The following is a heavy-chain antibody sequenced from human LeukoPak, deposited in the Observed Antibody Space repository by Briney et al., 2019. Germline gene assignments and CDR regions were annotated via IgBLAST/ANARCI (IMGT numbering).Heavy chain of an antibody. V-gene: IGHV1-69*13. CDR3: ARDPPLSPLLFLDDYYDSSG. Sequence: ASVKVSCKASGGTFSSYAISWVRQAPGQGLEWMGGIIPIFGTANYAQKFQGRVTITADESTSTAYMELSSLRSEDTAVHYCARDPPLSPLLFLDDYYDSSGWGQGTLVTVSS. D-gene: IGHD3-22*01. CDR2: IIPIFGTA. CDR1: GGTFSSYA. J-gene: IGHJ4*02.